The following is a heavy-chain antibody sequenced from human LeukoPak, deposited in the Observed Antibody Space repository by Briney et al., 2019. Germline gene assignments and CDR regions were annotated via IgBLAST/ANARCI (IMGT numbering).Heavy chain of an antibody. CDR3: SGYSGYVPYYYYYGMDV. D-gene: IGHD5-12*01. J-gene: IGHJ6*04. V-gene: IGHV3-15*01. CDR2: IKSKTDGGTT. CDR1: GFTFSNAW. Sequence: GGSLRLSCAASGFTFSNAWMSWVREAPGKGMEWVGRIKSKTDGGTTDYAAPVKGRFTISRDDSKNTLYLQMNSLKTEDTAVYYCSGYSGYVPYYYYYGMDVWGKGTTVTVSS.